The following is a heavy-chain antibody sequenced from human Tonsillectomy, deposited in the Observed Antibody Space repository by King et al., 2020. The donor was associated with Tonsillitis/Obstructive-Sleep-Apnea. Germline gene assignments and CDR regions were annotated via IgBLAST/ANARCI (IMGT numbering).Heavy chain of an antibody. CDR1: GYSFNSYW. D-gene: IGHD6-25*01. Sequence: VQLVESGAEGRKPGEALKISCKGSGYSFNSYWISWVRQMPGKSLEWMGVIYPGDSYTRYSPSFQGQVTISADKSISTAYLQWSSLKASDTAMYYCARQGYSSGDYWGQGTLVTVSS. CDR3: ARQGYSSGDY. V-gene: IGHV5-51*01. CDR2: IYPGDSYT. J-gene: IGHJ4*02.